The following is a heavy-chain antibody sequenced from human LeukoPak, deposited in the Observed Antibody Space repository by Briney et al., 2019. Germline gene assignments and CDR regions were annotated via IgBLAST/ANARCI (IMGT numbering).Heavy chain of an antibody. CDR3: ARQSGGQSSAWYFVV. CDR2: IHYSGKV. Sequence: PSETLSLTCTVSGGSLRSSGHWWVWIRQPPGKGLEWIGSIHYSGKVYYNPSLKSRVTTSVDTSTDQFSLRLSSATAADTAIYYCARQSGGQSSAWYFVVWGQGTLVTVSS. V-gene: IGHV4-39*01. D-gene: IGHD6-19*01. CDR1: GGSLRSSGHW. J-gene: IGHJ4*02.